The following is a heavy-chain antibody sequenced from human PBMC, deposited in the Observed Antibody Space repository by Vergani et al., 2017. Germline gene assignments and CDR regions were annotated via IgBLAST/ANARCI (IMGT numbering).Heavy chain of an antibody. J-gene: IGHJ4*02. CDR1: GGSFSGYY. CDR3: ARGGRWLQIDY. D-gene: IGHD5-24*01. Sequence: QVQLQQWGAGLLKPSETLSLTCAVYGGSFSGYYWSWIHQPPGKGLEWIGEINHSGSTNYNPSLKSRVTISVDTSKNQFSLKLSSVTAADTAVYYCARGGRWLQIDYWGQGTLVTVSS. V-gene: IGHV4-34*01. CDR2: INHSGST.